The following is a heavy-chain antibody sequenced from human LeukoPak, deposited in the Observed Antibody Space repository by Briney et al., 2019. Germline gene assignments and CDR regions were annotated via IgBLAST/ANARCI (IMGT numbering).Heavy chain of an antibody. Sequence: SETLSLTCTVPRGSISSYYWSWIRQSPGQGLEWIGNIHYSGNTSYNPSLKSRVTISLDTSKNQFSLKLTSVTAVDTAVYYCARIRLQWSLGAAFDVWGQGTKVTVSS. J-gene: IGHJ3*01. V-gene: IGHV4-59*01. D-gene: IGHD4-23*01. CDR2: IHYSGNT. CDR3: ARIRLQWSLGAAFDV. CDR1: RGSISSYY.